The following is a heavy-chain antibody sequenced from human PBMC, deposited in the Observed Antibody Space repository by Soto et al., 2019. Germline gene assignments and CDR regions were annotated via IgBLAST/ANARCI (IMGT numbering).Heavy chain of an antibody. J-gene: IGHJ4*02. Sequence: GSLRLSCAASGFTFSNNGMHWVRQAPGKGLEWVAFISNDESNTYYVDSVKGRFSISRDDSQNTLYLKMNSLRAEDTAVYYCAKVSSAWYAGFFDLWSQGTLVTVSS. D-gene: IGHD2-8*01. V-gene: IGHV3-30*18. CDR1: GFTFSNNG. CDR2: ISNDESNT. CDR3: AKVSSAWYAGFFDL.